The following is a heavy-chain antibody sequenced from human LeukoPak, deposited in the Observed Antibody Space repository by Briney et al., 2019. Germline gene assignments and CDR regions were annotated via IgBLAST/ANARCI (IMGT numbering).Heavy chain of an antibody. D-gene: IGHD6-19*01. Sequence: RRASVKVSCTASGYTFTSYDINWVRQATGQGLEWMGWMNPNSGNTGYAQKFQGRVTITRNTSISTAYMELSSLRSEDTAVYYCARIRVYGSGDLWGQGTTVTVSS. CDR1: GYTFTSYD. CDR2: MNPNSGNT. CDR3: ARIRVYGSGDL. V-gene: IGHV1-8*03. J-gene: IGHJ6*02.